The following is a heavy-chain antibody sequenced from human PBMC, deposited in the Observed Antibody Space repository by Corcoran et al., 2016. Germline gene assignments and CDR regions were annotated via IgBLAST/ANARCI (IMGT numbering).Heavy chain of an antibody. CDR2: IWYDGSKT. CDR3: ARNMGIPGRFDY. D-gene: IGHD1-26*01. CDR1: GFTLSSHG. Sequence: QVQLVESGGGVVQPGGSLRLACAASGFTLSSHGMHWVRQAPGKSLEWVEIIWYDGSKTDYADSVKGRFTISRDTSKNTLYLQTTNLRAEDTAVYYCARNMGIPGRFDYWGQGTLVTVSS. J-gene: IGHJ4*02. V-gene: IGHV3-33*03.